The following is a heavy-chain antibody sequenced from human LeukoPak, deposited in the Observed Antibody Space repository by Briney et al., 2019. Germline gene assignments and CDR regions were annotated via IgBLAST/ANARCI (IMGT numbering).Heavy chain of an antibody. CDR3: AKGRYCSSTSCPNYFDY. CDR1: GFTFDDYT. CDR2: ISWDGGST. Sequence: PGGSLRLSCAASGFTFDDYTMHWVRQAPGKGREWVSHISWDGGSTYYADSVKGRFTISRDNSKNSLYLQMNSLRTEDTALYYCAKGRYCSSTSCPNYFDYWGQGTLVTVSS. D-gene: IGHD2-2*01. J-gene: IGHJ4*02. V-gene: IGHV3-43*01.